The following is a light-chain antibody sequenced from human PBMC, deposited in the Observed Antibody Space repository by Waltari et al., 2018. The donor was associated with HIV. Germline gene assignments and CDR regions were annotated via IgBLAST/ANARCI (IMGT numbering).Light chain of an antibody. CDR2: DVS. Sequence: QPALTQPAPVSGSPGQSIPIPCTATRRYDGGYTYVTSYQRHPGKAPKLMTYDVSNRPSGVSNRFSGSKSGNTASLTISGLQAEDEADYYCSSYTSSSTLYVFETGTKVTVL. CDR1: RRYDGGYTY. V-gene: IGLV2-14*01. J-gene: IGLJ1*01. CDR3: SSYTSSSTLYV.